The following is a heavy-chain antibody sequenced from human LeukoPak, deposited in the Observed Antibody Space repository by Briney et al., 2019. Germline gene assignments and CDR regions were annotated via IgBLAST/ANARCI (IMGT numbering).Heavy chain of an antibody. D-gene: IGHD6-13*01. CDR1: GFTFSSYS. J-gene: IGHJ4*02. CDR2: ISSSSSYI. CDR3: AREISSSWYYFDY. V-gene: IGHV3-21*01. Sequence: RGSLRLSCAASGFTFSSYSMNWVRQAPGKGLEWVSSISSSSSYIYYADSVKGRFTISRDNAKNSLYLQMNSLRAEDTAVYYCAREISSSWYYFDYWGQGTLVTVSS.